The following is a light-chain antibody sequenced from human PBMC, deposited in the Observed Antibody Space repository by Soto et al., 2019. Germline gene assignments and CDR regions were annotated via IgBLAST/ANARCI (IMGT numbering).Light chain of an antibody. Sequence: DIQMTQSPSSLSASVGDRVTITCRASQSISIYLNWYQQKPGKAPRLLIYATSNLQSGVPSRFSGSGSATEFTLTISSLQPEDFATYYCQQSYTTPPRTFGQGTKVEIK. CDR2: ATS. CDR3: QQSYTTPPRT. J-gene: IGKJ1*01. V-gene: IGKV1-39*01. CDR1: QSISIY.